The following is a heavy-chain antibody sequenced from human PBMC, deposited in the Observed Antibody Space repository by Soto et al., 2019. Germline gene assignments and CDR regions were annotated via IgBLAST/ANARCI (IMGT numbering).Heavy chain of an antibody. CDR1: GGTFSSYA. V-gene: IGHV1-69*01. CDR3: ARDQDYFGSGRPPAWFDP. J-gene: IGHJ5*02. D-gene: IGHD3-10*01. Sequence: QVQLVQSGAEVKKPGSSVKVSCKASGGTFSSYAISWVRQAPGQGLEWMGGIIPIFGTANYAQKFQGRVTITADETTDTGHIELSSLRSEDTAVDFRARDQDYFGSGRPPAWFDPWGQGTLVTVSS. CDR2: IIPIFGTA.